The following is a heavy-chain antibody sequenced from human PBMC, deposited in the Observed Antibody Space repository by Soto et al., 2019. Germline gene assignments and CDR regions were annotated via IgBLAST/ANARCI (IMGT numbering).Heavy chain of an antibody. J-gene: IGHJ2*01. D-gene: IGHD3-22*01. CDR3: ARDSNPEYDSSGANYWAWWYFDL. V-gene: IGHV1-69*01. Sequence: QVQLVQSGAEVRKPGSSVKVSCKASGGTFGIYGISWVRQAPGQGLEWMGGIIPFFGTANYAQKFQDRVTFTADDSTSTAYMEMSRLRSDDTAVYYCARDSNPEYDSSGANYWAWWYFDLWGRRTVVTVSS. CDR2: IIPFFGTA. CDR1: GGTFGIYG.